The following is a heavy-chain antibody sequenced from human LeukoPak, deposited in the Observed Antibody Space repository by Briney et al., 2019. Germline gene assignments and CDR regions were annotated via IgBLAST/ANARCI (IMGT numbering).Heavy chain of an antibody. CDR3: AKGHSGSYELFDY. J-gene: IGHJ4*02. V-gene: IGHV3-9*01. Sequence: GGSLRLSCAASGFTFDDYAIHWVRQAPGKGLEWVSGISWNSGSIGYADSVKGRFTISRDNAKNSLYLQMNSLRAEDTALYYCAKGHSGSYELFDYWGQGTLVTVSS. CDR1: GFTFDDYA. CDR2: ISWNSGSI. D-gene: IGHD1-26*01.